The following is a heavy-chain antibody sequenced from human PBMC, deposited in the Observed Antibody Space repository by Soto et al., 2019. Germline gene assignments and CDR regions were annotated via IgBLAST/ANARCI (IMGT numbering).Heavy chain of an antibody. D-gene: IGHD6-13*01. J-gene: IGHJ4*02. Sequence: SQTLSLTCAISGDSVSSNSAAWNWIRQSPSRGLEWLGRTYYRSKWYNDYAVSVKSRITINPDTSKNQFSLQLNSVTPEDTAVCYCARAVYSSSWCNFDYWGQGTLVTVSS. CDR2: TYYRSKWYN. V-gene: IGHV6-1*01. CDR3: ARAVYSSSWCNFDY. CDR1: GDSVSSNSAA.